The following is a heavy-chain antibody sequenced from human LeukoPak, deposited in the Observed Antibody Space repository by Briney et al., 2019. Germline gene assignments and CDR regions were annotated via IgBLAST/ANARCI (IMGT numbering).Heavy chain of an antibody. D-gene: IGHD3-22*01. V-gene: IGHV5-51*01. CDR3: ARPPGYYDSSGYYFFDY. J-gene: IGHJ4*02. Sequence: GESLKISCKGSGYSFTTYWIGWVRQMPGKGLEGMGIIYPGDSDSRYSPSFQGQVTISADKSISTAYLQWSSLKASDTAMYYCARPPGYYDSSGYYFFDYWGQGTLVTVSS. CDR1: GYSFTTYW. CDR2: IYPGDSDS.